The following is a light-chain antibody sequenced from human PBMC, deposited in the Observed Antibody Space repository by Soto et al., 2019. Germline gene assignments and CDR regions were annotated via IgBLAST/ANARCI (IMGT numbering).Light chain of an antibody. V-gene: IGLV1-44*01. CDR2: HND. CDR1: NSNIGDNT. CDR3: AAWEDSLHARV. J-gene: IGLJ3*02. Sequence: QAVVTQPPSASGTPGQRVTISCSGTNSNIGDNTVNWYQQLPGMAPKLLIYHNDQRPSGVPDRFSGSKSGTSASLTVSGLRSEDEAHYYCAAWEDSLHARVFGGGTKLTVL.